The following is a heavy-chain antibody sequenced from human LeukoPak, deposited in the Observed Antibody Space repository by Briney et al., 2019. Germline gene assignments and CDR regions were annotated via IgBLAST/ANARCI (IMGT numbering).Heavy chain of an antibody. J-gene: IGHJ3*02. Sequence: GASVKVSCKASGYTFTSYGISWVRQAPGQGLEWMGWISAYNGNTNYAQKLQGRVTMTTDTSTSTAYMELRSLRSDDTAVYYCARVTTVAGTPDAFDIWGQGTMVTVSS. CDR2: ISAYNGNT. V-gene: IGHV1-18*01. CDR1: GYTFTSYG. D-gene: IGHD6-19*01. CDR3: ARVTTVAGTPDAFDI.